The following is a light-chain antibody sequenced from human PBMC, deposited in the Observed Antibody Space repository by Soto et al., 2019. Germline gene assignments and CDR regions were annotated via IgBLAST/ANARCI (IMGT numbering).Light chain of an antibody. V-gene: IGKV1-39*01. CDR1: QSISSY. CDR3: QQSYSTPVA. CDR2: AAS. J-gene: IGKJ1*01. Sequence: DIQMPQSPSSLSASVGDRVTITCRASQSISSYLNWYQQKPGKAPNLLIYAASSLQSGVPSRFSGSGSGTDFTLSISSLQPEDFATYYCQQSYSTPVAFGQGTKVDIK.